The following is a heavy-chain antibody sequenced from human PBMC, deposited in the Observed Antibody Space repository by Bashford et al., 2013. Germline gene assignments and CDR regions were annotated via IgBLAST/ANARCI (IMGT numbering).Heavy chain of an antibody. Sequence: WIRQSPSRGLEWLGRTCYTSKWCGEFAVSVKSRITINLDTSKNQVSLQLNSVTPEDTAVYYCARSGCINGVCYSGPXDYWGQGTLVTVSS. CDR2: TCYTSKWCG. J-gene: IGHJ4*02. D-gene: IGHD2-8*01. V-gene: IGHV6-1*01. CDR3: ARSGCINGVCYSGPXDY.